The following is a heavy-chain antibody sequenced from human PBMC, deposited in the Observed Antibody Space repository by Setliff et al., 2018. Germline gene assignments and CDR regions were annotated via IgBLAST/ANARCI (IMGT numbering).Heavy chain of an antibody. CDR2: ITSSGTSM. Sequence: GESLKISCAASGFSFSNYNMTWVRQAPGKGLEWVSSITSSGTSMYYADSVKGRFTISRDNAKDSLYLQMNSLRAEDTAVYYCARAPSIVVVQATIPHVWGKGTPVTVSS. J-gene: IGHJ6*04. D-gene: IGHD2-2*01. CDR1: GFSFSNYN. CDR3: ARAPSIVVVQATIPHV. V-gene: IGHV3-21*01.